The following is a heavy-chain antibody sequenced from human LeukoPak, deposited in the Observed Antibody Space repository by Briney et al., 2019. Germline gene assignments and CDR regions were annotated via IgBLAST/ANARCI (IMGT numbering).Heavy chain of an antibody. D-gene: IGHD1-26*01. CDR3: ARGGSYRTRNNWFDP. CDR2: INSDGSST. V-gene: IGHV3-74*01. J-gene: IGHJ5*02. CDR1: GFTFSSYW. Sequence: PGGSLRLSCAASGFTFSSYWMHWVRQAPGKGLVWVSRINSDGSSTSYADSVKGRFTISRDNAKNTLYLQMNSLRAEDTAVYYCARGGSYRTRNNWFDPWGQGTLVTVSS.